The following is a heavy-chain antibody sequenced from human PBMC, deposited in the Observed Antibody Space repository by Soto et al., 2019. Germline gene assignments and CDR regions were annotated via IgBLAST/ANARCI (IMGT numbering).Heavy chain of an antibody. J-gene: IGHJ4*02. V-gene: IGHV3-23*01. D-gene: IGHD3-3*01. CDR2: ISGGDGKT. CDR3: ARWSYLDY. CDR1: GFSFGSYA. Sequence: GSLRLSCAASGFSFGSYALSWVRQAPGKGLEWVSTISGGDGKTFYADSVKGRFSISRDTSQSTLYLQMNSLRADDTAMYYCARWSYLDYWGQGTRVTVSS.